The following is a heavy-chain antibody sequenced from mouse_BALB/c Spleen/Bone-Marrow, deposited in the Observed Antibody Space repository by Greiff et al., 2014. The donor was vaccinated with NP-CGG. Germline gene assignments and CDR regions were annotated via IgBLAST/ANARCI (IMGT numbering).Heavy chain of an antibody. CDR3: SRGRRDALDY. V-gene: IGHV1S81*02. CDR1: GYTFTSYY. CDR2: INPSNGGT. J-gene: IGHJ4*01. Sequence: QVQLQQSGAELVKPGASVKLSCKAPGYTFTSYYMYWVKQRPGQGLEWFGEINPSNGGTNFNEKFKNKATLTVDKSSSTAYMQLSSLTSEDSAVYYCSRGRRDALDYWGQGTSVTVSS.